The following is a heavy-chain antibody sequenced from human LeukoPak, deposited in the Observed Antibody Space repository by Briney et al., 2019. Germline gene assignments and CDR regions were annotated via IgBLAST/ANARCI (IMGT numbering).Heavy chain of an antibody. D-gene: IGHD4-17*01. CDR3: ASGDYVAFDI. Sequence: GGSLRLSCAASGFTFSDYYMSWIRQAPGKGLEWVACISYSSSYTNYADSVKGRFTISRDNAKKSLYLQMSSLRAEDTAVYYCASGDYVAFDIWGQGTMVTVSS. CDR2: ISYSSSYT. J-gene: IGHJ3*02. V-gene: IGHV3-11*03. CDR1: GFTFSDYY.